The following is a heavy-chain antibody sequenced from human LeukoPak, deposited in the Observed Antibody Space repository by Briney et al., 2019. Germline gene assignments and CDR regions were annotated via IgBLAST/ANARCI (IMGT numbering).Heavy chain of an antibody. V-gene: IGHV7-4-1*02. CDR3: ARGRDYLYFDY. Sequence: GASVKVSCKTSGYPFSGFAMNWLRQAPGQGLEWMGWINTHTGDPAYAQDFTGRFVFSMDPSVTTAYLQINSLEADDTALYYCARGRDYLYFDYWGQGALVTVS. CDR1: GYPFSGFA. CDR2: INTHTGDP. D-gene: IGHD4-11*01. J-gene: IGHJ4*02.